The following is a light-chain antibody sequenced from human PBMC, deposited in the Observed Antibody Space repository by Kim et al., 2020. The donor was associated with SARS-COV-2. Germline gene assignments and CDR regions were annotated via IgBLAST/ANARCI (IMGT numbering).Light chain of an antibody. J-gene: IGLJ3*02. CDR3: QVWDFSSDHWV. CDR2: NDS. V-gene: IGLV3-21*04. CDR1: NIGVKS. Sequence: SYELTQPPSVSVAPGKTATIACGGNNIGVKSVRWYRQKPGQAPVLVIHNDSDRPSGIPERFSGSNSGNTATLTISRVEAGDEADYYCQVWDFSSDHWVFGGGTKLTVL.